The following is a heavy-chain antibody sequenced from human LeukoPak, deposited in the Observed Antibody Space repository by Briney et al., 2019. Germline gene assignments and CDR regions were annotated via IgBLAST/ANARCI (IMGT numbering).Heavy chain of an antibody. D-gene: IGHD2-2*01. J-gene: IGHJ3*02. CDR2: IYPGDSDT. V-gene: IGHV5-51*01. Sequence: PGASLKISCKGSGSSFTNYWIGWVRQMPGKGLEWVGIIYPGDSDTRYSPSFQGQVTISADKSISTAYLQWSSLKASDIAMYYCARQYCGSTSCYGPSDAFDIWGQGTMVTVSS. CDR3: ARQYCGSTSCYGPSDAFDI. CDR1: GSSFTNYW.